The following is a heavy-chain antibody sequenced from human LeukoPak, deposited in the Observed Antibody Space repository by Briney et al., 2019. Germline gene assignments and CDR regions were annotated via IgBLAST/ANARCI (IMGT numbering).Heavy chain of an antibody. V-gene: IGHV1-2*02. D-gene: IGHD3-16*01. CDR2: INPNNGDT. CDR1: GYSFSDYH. Sequence: ASVKVSCKASGYSFSDYHINWVRQASGQGPEWMGWINPNNGDTDYAKAFQGRVTMTRDTSISTAYMELNRLRSDDTTMYYCARGEYSNGYPYRLDFWGQGTLLTVSS. J-gene: IGHJ4*02. CDR3: ARGEYSNGYPYRLDF.